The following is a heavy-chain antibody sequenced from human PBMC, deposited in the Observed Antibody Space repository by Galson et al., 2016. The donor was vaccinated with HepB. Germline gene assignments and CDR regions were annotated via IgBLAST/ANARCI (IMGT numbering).Heavy chain of an antibody. CDR2: FYYTGSA. J-gene: IGHJ3*02. CDR3: ATFGSGAYYRRDGFDI. D-gene: IGHD3-10*01. CDR1: GDSISSYY. Sequence: ETLSLTCTVPGDSISSYYWCWIRQPPGKGLERIGNFYYTGSAKYNPYLKRRVTMSVDTSKNQFSLKLSSVTAADTAVYYCATFGSGAYYRRDGFDIWGQGTTVTVS. V-gene: IGHV4-59*01.